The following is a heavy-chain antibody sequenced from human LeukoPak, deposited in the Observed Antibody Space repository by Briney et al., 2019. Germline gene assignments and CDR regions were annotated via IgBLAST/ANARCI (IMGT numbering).Heavy chain of an antibody. J-gene: IGHJ4*02. CDR1: GYTFTSYG. CDR3: AKGGRDYGDSSGTD. Sequence: ASVKVSCKASGYTFTSYGISWVRQAPGQGLEWMGIINPSGGSTTYAQMFQGRVILTRNTSTRTVYMELYSLRSEDTAVYYCAKGGRDYGDSSGTDWGQGTLVTVSS. D-gene: IGHD4-23*01. CDR2: INPSGGST. V-gene: IGHV1-46*01.